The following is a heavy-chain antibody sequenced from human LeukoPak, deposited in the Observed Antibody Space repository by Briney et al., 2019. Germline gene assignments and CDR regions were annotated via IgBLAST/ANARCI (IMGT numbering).Heavy chain of an antibody. CDR2: INHSGST. CDR1: GGSFSGYY. Sequence: SETLSLTCAVYGGSFSGYYWSWIRQPPGKGLEWIGEINHSGSTNYNPSLKSRVTISVDTSKNQFSLKLSSVTAADTAVYYCARAAAGYGNIGYWGQGTLVTVSS. J-gene: IGHJ4*02. CDR3: ARAAAGYGNIGY. V-gene: IGHV4-34*01. D-gene: IGHD5-18*01.